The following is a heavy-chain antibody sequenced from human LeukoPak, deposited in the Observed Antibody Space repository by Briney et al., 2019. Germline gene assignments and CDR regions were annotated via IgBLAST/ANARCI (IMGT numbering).Heavy chain of an antibody. CDR1: GFTFSNYG. CDR2: ISYDGSNK. J-gene: IGHJ6*03. Sequence: GGSLRLSCVASGFTFSNYGMHWVRQAPGKGLEWVAVISYDGSNKYYADSVKGRFTISRDNSKNTLYLQMNSLRAEDTAVYYCARAVSTVTTGYYYYYMDVWGKGTTVTVSS. V-gene: IGHV3-30*03. D-gene: IGHD4-11*01. CDR3: ARAVSTVTTGYYYYYMDV.